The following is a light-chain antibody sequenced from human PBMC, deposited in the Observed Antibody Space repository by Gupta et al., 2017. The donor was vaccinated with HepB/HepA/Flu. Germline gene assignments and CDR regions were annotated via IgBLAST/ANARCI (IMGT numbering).Light chain of an antibody. V-gene: IGKV1-39*01. CDR3: QHRYIPPST. Sequence: DIQMTQSPLSLSASVGDRVTLICRASQSINSYLNWYQQKEGTAPRLLIYATSTVQSGVPSRFTGSGYGTDFTLSINGRQPEDFATYYCQHRYIPPSTFGQGTXLEI. J-gene: IGKJ2*01. CDR2: ATS. CDR1: QSINSY.